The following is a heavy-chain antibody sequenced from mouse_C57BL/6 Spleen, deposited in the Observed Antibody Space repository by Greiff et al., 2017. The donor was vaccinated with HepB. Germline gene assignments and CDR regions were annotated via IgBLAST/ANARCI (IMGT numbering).Heavy chain of an antibody. CDR3: ARDLYYGTGYFDV. CDR2: INPGSGGT. CDR1: GYAFTNYL. D-gene: IGHD1-1*01. V-gene: IGHV1-54*01. Sequence: QVQLQQSGAELVRPGTSVKVSCKASGYAFTNYLIEWVKQRPGQGLEWIGVINPGSGGTNYNEKFKGKATLTADKSSSTAYMQLSSLTSEDSAVYFCARDLYYGTGYFDVWGTGTTVTVSS. J-gene: IGHJ1*03.